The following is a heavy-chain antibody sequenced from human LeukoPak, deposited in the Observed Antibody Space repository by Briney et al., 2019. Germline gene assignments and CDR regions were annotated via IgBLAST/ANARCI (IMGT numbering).Heavy chain of an antibody. V-gene: IGHV3-30*18. CDR1: GFTFSSYG. J-gene: IGHJ4*02. CDR3: AKHYDSSGYYFDY. CDR2: ISYDGSNK. Sequence: PGGSLRLSCAASGFTFSSYGMHWVRQAPGKGLEWVAVISYDGSNKYYADSVKGRFTISRDNSKNTLYLQMDSLRAEDTAVYYCAKHYDSSGYYFDYWGQGTLVTVSS. D-gene: IGHD3-22*01.